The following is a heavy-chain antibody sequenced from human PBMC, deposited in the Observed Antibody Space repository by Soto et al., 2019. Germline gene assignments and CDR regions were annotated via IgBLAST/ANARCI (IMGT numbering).Heavy chain of an antibody. CDR3: ARYPTVTDAFDI. V-gene: IGHV4-39*01. J-gene: IGHJ3*02. CDR2: IYYSGST. CDR1: GGSISSSSYY. D-gene: IGHD4-17*01. Sequence: SETLSLTCTVSGGSISSSSYYWGWIRQPPGKGLEWIGSIYYSGSTYYNPSLKSRVTISVDTTKNQFSLKLSSVTAAATAVYYCARYPTVTDAFDIWGQGTMVTVSS.